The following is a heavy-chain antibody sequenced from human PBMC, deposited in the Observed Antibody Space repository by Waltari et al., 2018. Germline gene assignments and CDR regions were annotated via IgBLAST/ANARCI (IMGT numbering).Heavy chain of an antibody. CDR3: ARDGASSSRGYYYALDV. V-gene: IGHV7-4-1*02. CDR1: GYPFNRFG. Sequence: QLVQSGSELKSPGASVKVSCKASGYPFNRFGINWVRQAPGQGLGWRGWINTYSETPAYAQDFRGRFVFSLDTSASTAYLQISSLKADDTAVYYCARDGASSSRGYYYALDVWGQGTTVTVSS. D-gene: IGHD3-22*01. J-gene: IGHJ6*02. CDR2: INTYSETP.